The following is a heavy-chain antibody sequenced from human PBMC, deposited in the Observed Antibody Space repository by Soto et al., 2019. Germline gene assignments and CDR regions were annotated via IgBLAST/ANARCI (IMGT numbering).Heavy chain of an antibody. CDR2: IIPIFGTA. CDR3: ARASWFGDSSYYYYYGMDV. CDR1: GGTFSSYA. V-gene: IGHV1-69*01. J-gene: IGHJ6*02. Sequence: QVQLVQSGAEVKKPGSSVKVSCKASGGTFSSYAISWVRQAPGQGLEWMGGIIPIFGTANYAQKFQGRVTITADESTSTAYMELSSLRSEDTAVYYCARASWFGDSSYYYYYGMDVWGQGTTVTVSS. D-gene: IGHD3-10*01.